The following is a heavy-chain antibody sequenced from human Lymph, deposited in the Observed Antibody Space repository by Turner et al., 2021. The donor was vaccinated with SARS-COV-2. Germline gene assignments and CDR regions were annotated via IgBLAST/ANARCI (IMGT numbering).Heavy chain of an antibody. V-gene: IGHV3-23*01. Sequence: EVQLLGSGGGSVQPGGSLRLSCVASGFTFSSYAMSWVRQPPGKGLEWVSAIGVSGGSTYYAGSVKGRFTISRSDSKNTLSLMLVGLRTEDTAVYYCAKVHGILTGYLDYWGQGTLVTVSS. CDR3: AKVHGILTGYLDY. D-gene: IGHD3-9*01. CDR1: GFTFSSYA. CDR2: IGVSGGST. J-gene: IGHJ4*02.